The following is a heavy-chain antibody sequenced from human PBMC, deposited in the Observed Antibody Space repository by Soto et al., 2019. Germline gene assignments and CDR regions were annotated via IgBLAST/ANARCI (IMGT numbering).Heavy chain of an antibody. J-gene: IGHJ4*02. Sequence: PGGSLRLSCAASGFTFSSYAMSWVRQAPGKGLEWVSAISGSGGSTYYADSVKGRFTISRDNSKNTLYLQMNSLRAEDTAVYYCAKGPYDSSGYGRYYFDYWGQGTLVTVSS. CDR1: GFTFSSYA. CDR3: AKGPYDSSGYGRYYFDY. V-gene: IGHV3-23*01. D-gene: IGHD3-22*01. CDR2: ISGSGGST.